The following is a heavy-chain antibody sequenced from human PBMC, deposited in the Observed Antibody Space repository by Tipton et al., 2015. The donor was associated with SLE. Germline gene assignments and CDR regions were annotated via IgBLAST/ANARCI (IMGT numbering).Heavy chain of an antibody. Sequence: QLVQSGAEVKKPGTSVKVSCKASGYTFSSYAFSWVRQAPGQGLEWMGWISVHHGNTNYAQKFQGRVTMTTDTSTSTAYMELRSLRSDDTAVYYCARSIVATTDFDYWGQGTLVTVSS. J-gene: IGHJ4*02. CDR3: ARSIVATTDFDY. CDR2: ISVHHGNT. V-gene: IGHV1-18*01. CDR1: GYTFSSYA. D-gene: IGHD5-12*01.